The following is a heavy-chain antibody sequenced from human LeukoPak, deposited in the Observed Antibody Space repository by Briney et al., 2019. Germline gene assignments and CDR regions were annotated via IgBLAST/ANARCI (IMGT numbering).Heavy chain of an antibody. V-gene: IGHV4-34*01. CDR3: ARGVIVKQQPVNNWFDP. D-gene: IGHD6-13*01. Sequence: SETLSLTCAVYGGSFSGYYWSWIRQPPGKGLEWIGEINHSGSTNYNPSLKSRVTISVDTSKNQFSLKLSSVTAADTAVYYCARGVIVKQQPVNNWFDPWGQGTLVTVSS. CDR1: GGSFSGYY. CDR2: INHSGST. J-gene: IGHJ5*02.